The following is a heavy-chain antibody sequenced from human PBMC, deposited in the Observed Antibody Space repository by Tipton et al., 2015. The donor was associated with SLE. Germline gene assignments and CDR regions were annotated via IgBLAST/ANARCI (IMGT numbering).Heavy chain of an antibody. D-gene: IGHD5-12*01. CDR2: VYYSGIT. J-gene: IGHJ4*02. CDR1: GGSISSHY. V-gene: IGHV4-59*11. Sequence: TLSLTCTVSGGSISSHYWGWIRQPPGKGLEWIGYVYYSGITNYNPSLKSRVTISVDTSKNQFSLKLSSVTAADTAVYYCAREGGYSGYGADYWGQGTLVTVSS. CDR3: AREGGYSGYGADY.